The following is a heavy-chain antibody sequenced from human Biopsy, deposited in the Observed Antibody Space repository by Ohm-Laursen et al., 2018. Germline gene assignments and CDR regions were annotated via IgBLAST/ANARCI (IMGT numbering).Heavy chain of an antibody. V-gene: IGHV4-4*07. CDR1: GGDINNYY. CDR2: IYPGGST. J-gene: IGHJ3*01. D-gene: IGHD3-22*01. Sequence: SETLSLTCNVSGGDINNYYWSWIRQPAGKELEWIGRIYPGGSTNYNPSLKSRVTMSVDTSTKQLSLRLRSVTAADTAMYYCASVVLGPTNDAFDLWGQGTMVVVSS. CDR3: ASVVLGPTNDAFDL.